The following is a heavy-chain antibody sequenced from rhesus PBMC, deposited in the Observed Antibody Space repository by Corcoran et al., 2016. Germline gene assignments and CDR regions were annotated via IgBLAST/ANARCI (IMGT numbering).Heavy chain of an antibody. CDR2: SSFTGKTK. V-gene: IGHV3-136*01. CDR1: GFTFSSYD. CDR3: TCIAGTIPSNYFDY. D-gene: IGHD1-1-1*01. Sequence: EVQLVESGGGLVQPGGSLRLSCAASGFTFSSYDMSWVRQAQGKGLEWVLYSSFTGKTKYYADSVKGRFTSSRDNAKNSLSLQMSSLRAEDTAVYYCTCIAGTIPSNYFDYWGQGVLVTVSS. J-gene: IGHJ4*01.